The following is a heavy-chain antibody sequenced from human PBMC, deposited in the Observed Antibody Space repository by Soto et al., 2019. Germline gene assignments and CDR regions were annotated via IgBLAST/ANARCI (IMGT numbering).Heavy chain of an antibody. D-gene: IGHD6-13*01. CDR3: ASTAAAGIGYYFDY. J-gene: IGHJ4*02. CDR2: IWYDGSNK. CDR1: GFTFSSYG. Sequence: LRLSCAASGFTFSSYGMHWVRQAPGKGLEWVAVIWYDGSNKYYADSVKGRFTISRDNSKNTLYLQMNSLRAEDTAVYYCASTAAAGIGYYFDYWGQGTLVTVSS. V-gene: IGHV3-33*01.